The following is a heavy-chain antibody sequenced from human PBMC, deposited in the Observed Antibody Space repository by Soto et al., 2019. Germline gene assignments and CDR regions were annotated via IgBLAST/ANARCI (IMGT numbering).Heavy chain of an antibody. CDR3: ARSAQWDGFDP. J-gene: IGHJ3*01. Sequence: QVQLQESGPGLVRPSQTLSLTCTVSAGSISTINYYWSWIRQHPEKGLEWIGYISYSGSTFYHSSLKSRVTISLDTSKKQFSLTLTSVTAVDTAVYYCARSAQWDGFDPWGQGTMVTVSS. CDR1: AGSISTINYY. CDR2: ISYSGST. V-gene: IGHV4-31*03. D-gene: IGHD2-8*01.